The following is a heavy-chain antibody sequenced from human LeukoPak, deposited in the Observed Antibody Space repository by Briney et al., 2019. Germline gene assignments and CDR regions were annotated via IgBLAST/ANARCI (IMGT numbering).Heavy chain of an antibody. D-gene: IGHD3-10*01. CDR1: GFTVSSNY. J-gene: IGHJ4*02. Sequence: PGGSLRLSCAASGFTVSSNYMSWVRQAPGKGLEWVSVIYSGGGTYYADSVKGRFTISRHNSKNTLYLQMNSLRAEDTAVYYCARGSTIGEFDYWGQGTLVTVSS. CDR3: ARGSTIGEFDY. CDR2: IYSGGGT. V-gene: IGHV3-53*04.